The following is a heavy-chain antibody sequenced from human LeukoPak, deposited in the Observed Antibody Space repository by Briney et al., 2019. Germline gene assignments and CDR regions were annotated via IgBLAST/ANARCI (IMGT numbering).Heavy chain of an antibody. Sequence: PGGSLRLSCAASGFTFSSYSMNWVRQAPGKGLEWVSYISSSSSTIYYADSVKGRFTISRDNAKNSLYLQMNSLRAEDTAVYYCARVRYYDSRVQDYYYMDVWGKGTTVTVSS. D-gene: IGHD3-22*01. CDR1: GFTFSSYS. J-gene: IGHJ6*03. CDR3: ARVRYYDSRVQDYYYMDV. CDR2: ISSSSSTI. V-gene: IGHV3-48*04.